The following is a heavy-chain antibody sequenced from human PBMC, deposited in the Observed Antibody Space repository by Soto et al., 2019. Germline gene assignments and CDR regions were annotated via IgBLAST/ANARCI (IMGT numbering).Heavy chain of an antibody. J-gene: IGHJ6*03. CDR1: GFTCSSYS. CDR3: ARKGYCSSTSCYAHVYYYYYYMDV. CDR2: ISSSSSTI. D-gene: IGHD2-2*01. V-gene: IGHV3-48*01. Sequence: GGSLRLSCAASGFTCSSYSMNWVRQAPGKGLEWVSYISSSSSTIYYADSVKGRFTISRDNAKNSLYLQMNSLRAEDTAVYYCARKGYCSSTSCYAHVYYYYYYMDVWRKGTTVTVSS.